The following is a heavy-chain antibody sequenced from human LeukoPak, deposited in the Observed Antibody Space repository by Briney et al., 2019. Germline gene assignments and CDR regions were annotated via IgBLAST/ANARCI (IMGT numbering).Heavy chain of an antibody. CDR2: ISKSGANT. CDR1: GFTFSSSA. D-gene: IGHD2-2*02. V-gene: IGHV3-23*01. J-gene: IGHJ4*02. CDR3: AKAGQLGSPIHN. Sequence: PGGSLRLSCAASGFTFSSSAMTWVRQAPGRGLEWVSMISKSGANTYYGDSVKGRFTISRDNSENMLYLQMSSLIAEDTAVYYWAKAGQLGSPIHNWGRGPWVTVS.